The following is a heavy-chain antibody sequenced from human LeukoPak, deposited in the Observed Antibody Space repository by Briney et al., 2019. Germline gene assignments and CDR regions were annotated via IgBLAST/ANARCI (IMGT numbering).Heavy chain of an antibody. V-gene: IGHV4-39*01. Sequence: SETLSLTCAVSGGSISSNSYYWGWIRQPPGKGLEWIGSIYYSGSTYYNASLKSQVSISIDTSKNQFSLRLTSVTAADTAVYYCARQTGSGLFILPGGQGTLVTVSS. J-gene: IGHJ4*02. D-gene: IGHD3/OR15-3a*01. CDR2: IYYSGST. CDR3: ARQTGSGLFILP. CDR1: GGSISSNSYY.